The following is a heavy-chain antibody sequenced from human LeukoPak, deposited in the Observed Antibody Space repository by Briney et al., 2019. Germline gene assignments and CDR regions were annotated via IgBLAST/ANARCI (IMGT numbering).Heavy chain of an antibody. Sequence: PGGSLRLSCAASGFIFNTYAMSRVRQAPGKGLEWVSAISGGAGTTYYADSVKGRFTVSRDNSKNTMYLQMNSLRAEDTAVYYCAKVYNDFWSGSGYFDNWGQGTLVTVSS. D-gene: IGHD3-3*01. CDR2: ISGGAGTT. V-gene: IGHV3-23*01. CDR3: AKVYNDFWSGSGYFDN. J-gene: IGHJ4*02. CDR1: GFIFNTYA.